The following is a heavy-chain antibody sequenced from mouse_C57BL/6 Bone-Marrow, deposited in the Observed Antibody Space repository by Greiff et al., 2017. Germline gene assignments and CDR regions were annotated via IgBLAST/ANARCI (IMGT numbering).Heavy chain of an antibody. CDR3: ARGGGYGSPWFAY. J-gene: IGHJ3*01. Sequence: EVKLVESGPVLVKPGPSVKISCKASGFTFTDYYLHWVKQSHGKSLEWIGLVYPYNGGTSYNQKFKGKATLTVDTSSSTAYMELNSLTSEDSAVYYCARGGGYGSPWFAYWGQGTLVTVSA. D-gene: IGHD1-1*01. CDR1: GFTFTDYY. V-gene: IGHV1-36*01. CDR2: VYPYNGGT.